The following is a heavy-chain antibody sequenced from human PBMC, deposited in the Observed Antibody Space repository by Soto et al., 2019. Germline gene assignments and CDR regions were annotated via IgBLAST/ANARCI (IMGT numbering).Heavy chain of an antibody. CDR2: ISGSGGGT. D-gene: IGHD2-15*01. CDR3: AKDAHCSGGSCYPYYFDY. Sequence: PGGSLRRSCTASGFTFSSYAMNWVRQAPGKGLEWVSTISGSGGGTYYADSVKGRFTISRDNSKNTLYLQLNSLRAEDTAVYYCAKDAHCSGGSCYPYYFDYWGQGTLVTVSS. J-gene: IGHJ4*02. CDR1: GFTFSSYA. V-gene: IGHV3-23*01.